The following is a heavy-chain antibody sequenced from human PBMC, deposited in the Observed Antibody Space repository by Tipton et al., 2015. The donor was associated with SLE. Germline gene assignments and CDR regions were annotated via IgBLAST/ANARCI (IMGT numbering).Heavy chain of an antibody. V-gene: IGHV4-59*12. J-gene: IGHJ5*02. CDR2: VFYSGNT. Sequence: TLSLTCTVSGGSISSYYWSWIRQSPGKGLEWIGNVFYSGNTYYNPSLRSRVVISVDTSKNQFSLKLNSVTAADTAVYYCARRSDDYSNWFDPWGQGTQVTVSS. CDR1: GGSISSYY. D-gene: IGHD4-11*01. CDR3: ARRSDDYSNWFDP.